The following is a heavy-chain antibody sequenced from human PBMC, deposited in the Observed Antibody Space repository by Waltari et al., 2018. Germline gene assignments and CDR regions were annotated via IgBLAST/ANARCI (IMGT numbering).Heavy chain of an antibody. D-gene: IGHD3-22*01. J-gene: IGHJ5*02. Sequence: EVQLVESGGGLVQPGRSLRLSCAASGFTFDAYAMHWVRHAPGKGLAWVSGISWNSGSIGYAESVKGRFTISRDNAKNSLYLQMNSLRAEDTALYYCAKGDYYDRSGYTNWFDPWGQGTLVTVSS. V-gene: IGHV3-9*01. CDR3: AKGDYYDRSGYTNWFDP. CDR2: ISWNSGSI. CDR1: GFTFDAYA.